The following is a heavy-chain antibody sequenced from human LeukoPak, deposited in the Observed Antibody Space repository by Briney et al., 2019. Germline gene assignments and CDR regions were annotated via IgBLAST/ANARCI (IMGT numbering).Heavy chain of an antibody. D-gene: IGHD6-25*01. CDR2: ISWNSGSI. J-gene: IGHJ4*02. Sequence: SLRLSCAASGFTFDYYAMHWVRQAPGKGLEWVSGISWNSGSIGYADSVKGRFTISRDNAKNSLYLQMNSLRAEDTALYYCAKVIGIFPRDSSESRGFDYWGQGTLVTVSS. CDR1: GFTFDYYA. V-gene: IGHV3-9*01. CDR3: AKVIGIFPRDSSESRGFDY.